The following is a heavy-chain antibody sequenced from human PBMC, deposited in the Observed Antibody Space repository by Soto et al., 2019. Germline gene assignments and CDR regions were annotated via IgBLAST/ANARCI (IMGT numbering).Heavy chain of an antibody. CDR3: ANDDYGDYGYYYGMDV. V-gene: IGHV3-23*01. Sequence: GSLRLSCAASGFTFSSYAMSWVRQAPGKGLEWVSAISGSGGSTYYADSVKGRFTISRDNSKNTLYLQMNSLRAEDTAVYYCANDDYGDYGYYYGMDVWGQGTTVTVSS. CDR1: GFTFSSYA. CDR2: ISGSGGST. D-gene: IGHD4-17*01. J-gene: IGHJ6*02.